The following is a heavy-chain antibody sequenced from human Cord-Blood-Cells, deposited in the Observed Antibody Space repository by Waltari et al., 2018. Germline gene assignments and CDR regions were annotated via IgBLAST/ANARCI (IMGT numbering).Heavy chain of an antibody. J-gene: IGHJ3*02. V-gene: IGHV3-7*01. D-gene: IGHD2-21*01. Sequence: EVQLVESGGGLVQPGGSLRLSCAASGFTFSSYWMSWVRQAPGKGLEWVANKKQDGSEKYYVDSVKVRFTISRDNAKNSLYLQMNSLRAEDTAVYYCARGLAGDDAFDIWGQGTMVTVSS. CDR1: GFTFSSYW. CDR3: ARGLAGDDAFDI. CDR2: KKQDGSEK.